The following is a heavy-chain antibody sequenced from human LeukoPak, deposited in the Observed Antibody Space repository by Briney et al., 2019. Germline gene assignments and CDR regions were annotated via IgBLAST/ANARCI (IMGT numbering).Heavy chain of an antibody. CDR1: GYTFTGYY. D-gene: IGHD1-26*01. CDR2: INPNSGGT. J-gene: IGHJ4*02. CDR3: ARAPGPMGDFDY. Sequence: ASVKVSCKASGYTFTGYYMHWVRQAPGQGLEWMGWINPNSGGTNYAQKFQGRVTMTRGTSISTAYMELSRLRSDDTAVYYCARAPGPMGDFDYWGQGTLVTVSS. V-gene: IGHV1-2*02.